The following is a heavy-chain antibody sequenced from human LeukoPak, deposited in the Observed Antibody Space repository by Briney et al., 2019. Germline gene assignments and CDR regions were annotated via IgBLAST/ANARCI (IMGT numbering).Heavy chain of an antibody. CDR1: GGSISSSSYY. CDR2: NYYRGST. Sequence: SETLSLTCTVSGGSISSSSYYWGWIRQPPVKGLEWFGSNYYRGSTYYNPSPKSRVTISLDTSKIQFSLKLSSVTAGDTAVYYCVGGSYGFGYWGQGTLVIVSS. CDR3: VGGSYGFGY. D-gene: IGHD1-26*01. J-gene: IGHJ4*02. V-gene: IGHV4-39*07.